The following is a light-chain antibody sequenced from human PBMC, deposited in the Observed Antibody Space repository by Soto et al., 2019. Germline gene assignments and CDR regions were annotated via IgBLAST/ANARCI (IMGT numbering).Light chain of an antibody. Sequence: DIVITQSPLSLPVTPGEPASISCRSSQSLLHSSGYNYLGWYLQKPGQSPQLLIYLGSSRASGVPDRFSGSGSGTDFTLRISRVEAEDVGVYYCIQTLQTPYTFGQGTKL. CDR3: IQTLQTPYT. CDR2: LGS. CDR1: QSLLHSSGYNY. J-gene: IGKJ2*01. V-gene: IGKV2-28*01.